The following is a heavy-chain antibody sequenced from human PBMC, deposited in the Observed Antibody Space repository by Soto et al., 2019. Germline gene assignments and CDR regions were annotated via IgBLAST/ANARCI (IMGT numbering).Heavy chain of an antibody. Sequence: LSLTCTVSGGSISSYYWSWIRQPPGKGLEWIGYIYCSGSTNYNPSLKSRVTISVDTSKNQFSLKLSSVTAADTAVYYCAREDGLLRFLTWGQGTLVTVSS. CDR1: GGSISSYY. CDR2: IYCSGST. CDR3: AREDGLLRFLT. V-gene: IGHV4-59*01. D-gene: IGHD3-3*01. J-gene: IGHJ5*02.